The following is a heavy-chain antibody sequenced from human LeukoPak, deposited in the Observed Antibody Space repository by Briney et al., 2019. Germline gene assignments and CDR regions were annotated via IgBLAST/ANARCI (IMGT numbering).Heavy chain of an antibody. D-gene: IGHD3-3*01. CDR3: ASADFWSGSYGMDV. J-gene: IGHJ6*02. V-gene: IGHV3-53*01. CDR1: GFTVSSNY. Sequence: GSLRLSCAASGFTVSSNYMSWVRQAPGKGLEWVSVIYSGGSTYYADSVKGRFTISRDNSKNTLYLQMNSLRAEDTAVYYCASADFWSGSYGMDVWGQGTTVTVSS. CDR2: IYSGGST.